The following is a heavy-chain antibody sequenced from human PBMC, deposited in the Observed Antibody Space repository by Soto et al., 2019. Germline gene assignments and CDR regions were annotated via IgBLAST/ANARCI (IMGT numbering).Heavy chain of an antibody. Sequence: QVQLVQSGAEVKKPGSSVKVSCKASGGTFSSYAISWVRQAPGQGLEWMGGIIPIFGTANYAQKFQGRVTITADEPTSTAYMELSSLRSEETGVYYCAREDSSSSGGSNWFDPWGQGTLVTVSS. D-gene: IGHD6-6*01. V-gene: IGHV1-69*01. CDR3: AREDSSSSGGSNWFDP. CDR2: IIPIFGTA. J-gene: IGHJ5*02. CDR1: GGTFSSYA.